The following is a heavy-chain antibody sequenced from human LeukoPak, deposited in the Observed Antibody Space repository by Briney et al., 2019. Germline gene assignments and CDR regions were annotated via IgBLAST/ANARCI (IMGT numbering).Heavy chain of an antibody. V-gene: IGHV3-7*01. CDR3: ARDWGTDFWSGYMD. J-gene: IGHJ4*02. CDR2: IKQDGSEK. CDR1: GFMFSSNW. D-gene: IGHD3-3*01. Sequence: GGSLRLSCAASGFMFSSNWMSWVRLAPGKGLEWVANIKQDGSEKYYVDSVKGRFTISRDNAKNSLDLQMNSLRVEDTAVYYCARDWGTDFWSGYMDWGQGTLVTVSS.